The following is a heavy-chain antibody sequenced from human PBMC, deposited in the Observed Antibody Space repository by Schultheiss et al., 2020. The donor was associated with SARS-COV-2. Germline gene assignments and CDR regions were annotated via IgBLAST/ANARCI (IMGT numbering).Heavy chain of an antibody. CDR3: ARGPARGAYYYYYYMDV. V-gene: IGHV4-34*01. J-gene: IGHJ6*03. CDR2: INHSGST. D-gene: IGHD2-2*01. CDR1: GGSFSGYY. Sequence: SETLSLTCAVYGGSFSGYYWSWIRQPPGKGLEWIGEINHSGSTNYNPSLKSRVTISVDTSKNQFSLKLSSETAADTAVYYCARGPARGAYYYYYYMDVWGKGTTVTVSS.